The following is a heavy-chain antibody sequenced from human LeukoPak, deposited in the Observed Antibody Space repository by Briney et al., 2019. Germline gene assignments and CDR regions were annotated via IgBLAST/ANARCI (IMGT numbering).Heavy chain of an antibody. Sequence: PSETLSLTCGVSGGSVTSANYWTWVRQPPGKGLEWIGEVNLQGFTNYNPSLMGRVAISVDTFENHISLQLTSVTAADTAVYYCARLCGGECTDAFDIWGPGTLVTVSS. CDR1: GGSVTSANY. D-gene: IGHD2-21*01. J-gene: IGHJ3*02. CDR2: VNLQGFT. CDR3: ARLCGGECTDAFDI. V-gene: IGHV4-4*02.